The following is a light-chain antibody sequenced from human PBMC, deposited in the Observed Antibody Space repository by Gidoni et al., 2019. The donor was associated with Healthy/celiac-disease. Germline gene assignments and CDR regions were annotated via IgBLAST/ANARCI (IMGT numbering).Light chain of an antibody. CDR2: AAS. CDR1: QDISNY. V-gene: IGKV1-33*01. Sequence: DIQMTQSPSSLSASVGDRVTITCQASQDISNYFNWYQQKPGKAPKLLIYAASNLETGVPSRFSGSGSGTDFTFTISRLQPEDIATYYCQQYDNLPMYTFGQGTKLEIK. CDR3: QQYDNLPMYT. J-gene: IGKJ2*01.